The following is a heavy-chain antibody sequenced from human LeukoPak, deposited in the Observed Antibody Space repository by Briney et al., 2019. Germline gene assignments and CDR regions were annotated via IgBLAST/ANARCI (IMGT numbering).Heavy chain of an antibody. CDR1: GFSVRTTY. CDR2: LYTGGGT. CDR3: TRSGYRHPYHFDS. V-gene: IGHV3-53*01. Sequence: GGSLRLSCAASGFSVRTTYMGWVRQAPGKGLEWVPVLYTGGGTDHADSVKGRFTISRDNSKNTLSLQMNSLRVEDTAIYYCTRSGYRHPYHFDSWGQGTLVIVSS. J-gene: IGHJ4*02. D-gene: IGHD3-22*01.